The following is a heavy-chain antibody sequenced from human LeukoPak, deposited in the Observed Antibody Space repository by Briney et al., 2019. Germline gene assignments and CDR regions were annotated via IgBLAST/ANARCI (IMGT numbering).Heavy chain of an antibody. CDR3: AKDLPPDY. D-gene: IGHD5/OR15-5a*01. CDR2: INHSGST. V-gene: IGHV4-34*01. CDR1: GGSFSGYY. Sequence: SETLSLTCAVYGGSFSGYYWSWIRQPPGKGLEWIGEINHSGSTNYNPSLKSRVTISVDTSKNQFSLKLSSVTAEDTAVYYCAKDLPPDYWGQGTLVTVSS. J-gene: IGHJ4*02.